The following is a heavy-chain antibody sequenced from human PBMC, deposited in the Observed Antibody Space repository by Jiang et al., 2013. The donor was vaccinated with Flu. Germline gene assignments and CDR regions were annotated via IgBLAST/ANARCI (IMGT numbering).Heavy chain of an antibody. Sequence: PGLVKPSETLSLTCTVSGGSISSYYWSWIRQPPGKGLEWIGYIYYSGSTNYNPSLKSRVTISVDTSKNQFSLKLSSVTAADTAVYYCARERYSYVDYWGQGTLVTVSS. J-gene: IGHJ4*02. CDR2: IYYSGST. CDR1: GGSISSYY. CDR3: ARERYSYVDY. V-gene: IGHV4-59*13. D-gene: IGHD5-18*01.